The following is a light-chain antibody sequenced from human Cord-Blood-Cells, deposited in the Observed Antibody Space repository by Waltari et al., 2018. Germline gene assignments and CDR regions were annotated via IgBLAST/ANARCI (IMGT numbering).Light chain of an antibody. J-gene: IGKJ2*03. V-gene: IGKV3-15*01. CDR2: GPS. CDR1: QSVSSN. Sequence: EIVMTQSPATLSVSPGERATLSCRASQSVSSNLAWYQQKPGQAPRLLIYGPSTMATGIPARFSGSGSGTEFTLTISNLQSEDFAVYYCQQYNNWPLYSFGQGTKLEIK. CDR3: QQYNNWPLYS.